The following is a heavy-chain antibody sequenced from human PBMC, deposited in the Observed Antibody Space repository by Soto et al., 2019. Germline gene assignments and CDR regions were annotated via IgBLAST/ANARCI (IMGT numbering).Heavy chain of an antibody. CDR2: IIPIFGTA. J-gene: IGHJ4*02. CDR1: GGTFSSYA. Sequence: QVQLVQSGAEVKKPGSSVKVSCKASGGTFSSYAISWVRQAPGQGLEWMGGIIPIFGTANYAQKFQGRVRMNAEESTSTAYMKLRSLRAEETAVYYCAGGPLRFFQGRTVLYFDYWGQGTLVTVSS. D-gene: IGHD3-3*01. CDR3: AGGPLRFFQGRTVLYFDY. V-gene: IGHV1-69*01.